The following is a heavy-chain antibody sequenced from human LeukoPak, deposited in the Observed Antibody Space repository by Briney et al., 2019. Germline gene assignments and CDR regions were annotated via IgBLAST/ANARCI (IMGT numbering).Heavy chain of an antibody. Sequence: GGSPRLSCAASGFTFSTHAMSWVRQAPAKGLEWVSAISGGGGDTYYADSVKGRFTISRDNSKNTLYLQMNSLRAEDTAVYYCARSYVGADRYFDGWGQGTLVTVSS. V-gene: IGHV3-23*01. CDR3: ARSYVGADRYFDG. CDR2: ISGGGGDT. J-gene: IGHJ4*02. CDR1: GFTFSTHA. D-gene: IGHD1-26*01.